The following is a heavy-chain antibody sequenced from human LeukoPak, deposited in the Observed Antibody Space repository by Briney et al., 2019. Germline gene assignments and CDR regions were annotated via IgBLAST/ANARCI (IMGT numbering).Heavy chain of an antibody. J-gene: IGHJ4*02. Sequence: GASVKVSCKASGGTFISYAISWVRQARGQGLEWMGRIIPIFGTASYAQKFQGRVTITTDESTSTAYMELSSLRSEDTAVYYCVYGSGSYHYFDYWGQGTLVTVSS. CDR1: GGTFISYA. CDR2: IIPIFGTA. D-gene: IGHD3-10*01. V-gene: IGHV1-69*05. CDR3: VYGSGSYHYFDY.